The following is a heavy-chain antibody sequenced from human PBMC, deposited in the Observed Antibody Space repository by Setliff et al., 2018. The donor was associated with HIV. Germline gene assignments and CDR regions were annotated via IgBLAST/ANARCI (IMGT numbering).Heavy chain of an antibody. Sequence: SETLSLTCTVSGASISSGGDYWTWIRQPAGKGLEWIGYVYTSGTTKYNPSLKSRVSILGDTSKNQFSLKLSSVTAADTAVYYCARGDGITSYYYYYYMDVWGKGTTVTVSS. CDR3: ARGDGITSYYYYYYMDV. J-gene: IGHJ6*03. V-gene: IGHV4-61*09. CDR1: GASISSGGDY. D-gene: IGHD3-16*01. CDR2: VYTSGTT.